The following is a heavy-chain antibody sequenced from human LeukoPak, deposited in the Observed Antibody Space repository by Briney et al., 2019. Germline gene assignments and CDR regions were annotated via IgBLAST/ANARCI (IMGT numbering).Heavy chain of an antibody. V-gene: IGHV1-8*01. D-gene: IGHD1-14*01. CDR2: MNPNSGNT. Sequence: ASVKVSCKASGYTFTNYDINWVRQATGQGLEWMGWMNPNSGNTGYAQKFQGRVTMTRNTSISTAYMELSSLRSEDTAVYYCSRRNPIRSYYYYMDVWGKGTTVTVSS. CDR1: GYTFTNYD. CDR3: SRRNPIRSYYYYMDV. J-gene: IGHJ6*03.